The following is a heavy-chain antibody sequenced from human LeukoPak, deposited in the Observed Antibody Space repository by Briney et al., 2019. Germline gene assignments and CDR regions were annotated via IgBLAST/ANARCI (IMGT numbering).Heavy chain of an antibody. Sequence: GGSLRLSSAASGFTFSSYSMNWVRQAPGKGLEWVSYISSSGSTIYYADSVKGRFTLSRDNAKNSLYLQMNSQRAEDTAVYYCAELGITMIGGVWGKGTTVTISS. CDR1: GFTFSSYS. D-gene: IGHD3-10*02. CDR3: AELGITMIGGV. V-gene: IGHV3-48*04. CDR2: ISSSGSTI. J-gene: IGHJ6*04.